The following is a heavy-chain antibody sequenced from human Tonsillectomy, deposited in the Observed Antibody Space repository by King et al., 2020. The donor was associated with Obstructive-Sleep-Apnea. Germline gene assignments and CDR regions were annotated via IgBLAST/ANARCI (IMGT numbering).Heavy chain of an antibody. D-gene: IGHD3-10*01. J-gene: IGHJ4*02. CDR1: GVSLPTGGGG. CDR3: GHRMVRSGISN. V-gene: IGHV2-5*01. CDR2: NHWNDDN. Sequence: TLKESGPTLVKPTQTLTLTCAFSGVSLPTGGGGVGWIRQPPGGALGWVADNHWNDDNHFSPSLKSRLTITKDTPKNQVVLKMTNMDTVDTATYYCGHRMVRSGISNWGQGTLVTVSS.